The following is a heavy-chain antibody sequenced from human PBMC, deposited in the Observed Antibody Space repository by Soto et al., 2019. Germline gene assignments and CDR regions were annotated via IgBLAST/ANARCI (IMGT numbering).Heavy chain of an antibody. J-gene: IGHJ4*02. V-gene: IGHV1-18*01. Sequence: ASVQVSRKASGYTLINYGIKWVRQPPGQGLEWMGWISAYNGNTNYAQELQRRVTMTTDTSTSTAYMELRSLRSDDTAVYYCARIGAYSSASGPDFWGQGTLVTVSS. CDR2: ISAYNGNT. D-gene: IGHD6-6*01. CDR3: ARIGAYSSASGPDF. CDR1: GYTLINYG.